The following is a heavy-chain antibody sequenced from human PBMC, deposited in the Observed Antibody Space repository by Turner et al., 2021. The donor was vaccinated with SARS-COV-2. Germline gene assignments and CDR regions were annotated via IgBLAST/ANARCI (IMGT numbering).Heavy chain of an antibody. Sequence: QVQLVESGGGVVKPGRSLRPSCAASGFPFSSSGMHWVRQAPGKGLEWVAVISYDGSNKYYADSVKGRFTISRDNSKNTLYLQMNSLRAEDTAVYYCAKAETYSSGWSGGRSYYYYYMDVWGKGTTVTVSS. CDR1: GFPFSSSG. J-gene: IGHJ6*03. CDR3: AKAETYSSGWSGGRSYYYYYMDV. V-gene: IGHV3-30*18. CDR2: ISYDGSNK. D-gene: IGHD6-19*01.